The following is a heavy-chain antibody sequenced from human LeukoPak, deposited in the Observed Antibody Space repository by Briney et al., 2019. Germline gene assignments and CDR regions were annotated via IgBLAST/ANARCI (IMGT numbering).Heavy chain of an antibody. CDR2: MWYDESKE. D-gene: IGHD3-22*01. Sequence: PGGSLRLSCAASGFTFSNYGMHWVRQAPGKGLEWVAVMWYDESKEYSGDSVKGRFTISRDNAKNSLYLQMNSLRDEDTAVYYCARAAPYYYDSSGYSAFDSWGQGTMVTVSA. CDR1: GFTFSNYG. CDR3: ARAAPYYYDSSGYSAFDS. V-gene: IGHV3-33*01. J-gene: IGHJ3*02.